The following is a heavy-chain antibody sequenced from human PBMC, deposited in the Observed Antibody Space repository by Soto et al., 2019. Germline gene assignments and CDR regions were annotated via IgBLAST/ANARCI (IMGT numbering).Heavy chain of an antibody. CDR1: GFSLSTSGMC. D-gene: IGHD3-10*01. Sequence: SGPTLVNPTQTLTLTCTFSGFSLSTSGMCVSWIRQPPGKALEWLARIDWDDDKYYSTSLKTRLTISKDTSKNQVVLTMTNMDPVDTATYYCARIARGSGSYYRADYWGQGTLVTVSS. J-gene: IGHJ4*02. V-gene: IGHV2-70*11. CDR2: IDWDDDK. CDR3: ARIARGSGSYYRADY.